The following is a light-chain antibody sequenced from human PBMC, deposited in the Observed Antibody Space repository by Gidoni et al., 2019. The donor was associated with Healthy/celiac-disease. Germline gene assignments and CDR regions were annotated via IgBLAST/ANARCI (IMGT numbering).Light chain of an antibody. V-gene: IGKV3-20*01. CDR3: QQYGSSPVT. J-gene: IGKJ3*01. Sequence: IVLTQSPGTLSLSPGARATLSCRASQSVSSSYLAWYQQKPGQAPRLLIYGASSRATGIPDRFSGSGSGTDFTLTISRLEPEDFAVYYCQQYGSSPVTFGPGTKVDIK. CDR2: GAS. CDR1: QSVSSSY.